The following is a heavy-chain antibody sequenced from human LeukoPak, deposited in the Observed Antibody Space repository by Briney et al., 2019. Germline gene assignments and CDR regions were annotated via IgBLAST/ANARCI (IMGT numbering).Heavy chain of an antibody. V-gene: IGHV3-23*01. J-gene: IGHJ4*02. CDR2: ISGSGGST. D-gene: IGHD6-19*01. CDR3: PKAAVAGPITFDH. CDR1: GFTFSSYA. Sequence: GGSLRLSCAASGFTFSSYAMHWVRQAPGKGLEWVSAISGSGGSTYYADSVKGRFTISRDNSKNTLYLQMNSPRAEDTAVYYCPKAAVAGPITFDHWGQGTLVTVSS.